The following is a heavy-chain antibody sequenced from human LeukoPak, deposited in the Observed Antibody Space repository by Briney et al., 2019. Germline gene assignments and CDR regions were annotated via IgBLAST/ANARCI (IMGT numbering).Heavy chain of an antibody. CDR1: GGSISSYY. Sequence: SETLSLTCTVSGGSISSYYWSWIRQPAGKGLEWIGRIYTSGSTNYNPSLKSRVTMSVDTSKNQFSLKLSSVTAADTAVYYCAIHREYCGGDCYENNYYYYMDVWGKGTTVTISS. V-gene: IGHV4-4*07. CDR2: IYTSGST. J-gene: IGHJ6*03. D-gene: IGHD2-21*02. CDR3: AIHREYCGGDCYENNYYYYMDV.